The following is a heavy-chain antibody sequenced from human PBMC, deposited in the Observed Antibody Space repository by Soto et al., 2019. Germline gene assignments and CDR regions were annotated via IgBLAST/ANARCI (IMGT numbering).Heavy chain of an antibody. CDR3: AKDYYDGSGSYSSLGLDY. D-gene: IGHD3-10*01. V-gene: IGHV3-23*01. Sequence: EVQLLESGGGLVQPGGSLRLSCAASGFTFSSYAMSWVRQAPGKGLEWVSSISGSGGNTYYADSVKGRFTISRDNSKNTLYLQMNSLRAEDTAVYYSAKDYYDGSGSYSSLGLDYWGQGTLVTVSS. J-gene: IGHJ4*02. CDR1: GFTFSSYA. CDR2: ISGSGGNT.